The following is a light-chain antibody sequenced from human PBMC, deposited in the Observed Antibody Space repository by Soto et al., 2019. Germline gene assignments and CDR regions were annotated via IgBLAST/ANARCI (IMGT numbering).Light chain of an antibody. CDR3: QQRSNWPRT. J-gene: IGKJ1*01. V-gene: IGKV3-11*01. Sequence: EILLTQSPATLSVSPGARATLSCRASQSVTSNLAWYQQKPGQAPRLLIYDASNRATGIPARFSGSGSGTDFTLTISSLEPEDFAVYYCQQRSNWPRTFGQGTKVEIK. CDR1: QSVTSN. CDR2: DAS.